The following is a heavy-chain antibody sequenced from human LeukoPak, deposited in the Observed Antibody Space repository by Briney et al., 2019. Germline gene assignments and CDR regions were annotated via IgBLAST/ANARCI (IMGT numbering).Heavy chain of an antibody. CDR2: IYPGDSDT. CDR3: ARLYYYDSSGYYSLDY. V-gene: IGHV5-51*01. CDR1: GYSFTSYW. J-gene: IGHJ4*02. Sequence: GESLKISCKGSGYSFTSYWIGWVRQMPGKGLDWMGIIYPGDSDTRYSPSFQGQVTISADKSISTAYLQWSSLKASDTAMYYCARLYYYDSSGYYSLDYWGQGTLVTVSS. D-gene: IGHD3-22*01.